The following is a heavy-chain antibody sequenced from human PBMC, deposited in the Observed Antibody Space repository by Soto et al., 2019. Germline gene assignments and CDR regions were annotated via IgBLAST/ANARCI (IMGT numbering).Heavy chain of an antibody. CDR3: ARPSGSYGDYAWSLKD. D-gene: IGHD4-17*01. CDR2: ISAYSGDT. V-gene: IGHV1-18*01. Sequence: GASVKVSCKASGYTFTGYSVGWVRQAPGQGLEWMGWISAYSGDTYYAQRFQDRLTMTTDASTSTAYMELTSLRSDDTAVYYCARPSGSYGDYAWSLKDWGQGTLVTVSS. CDR1: GYTFTGYS. J-gene: IGHJ4*02.